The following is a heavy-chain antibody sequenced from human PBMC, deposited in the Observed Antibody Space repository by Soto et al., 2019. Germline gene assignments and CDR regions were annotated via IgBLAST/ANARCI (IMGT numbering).Heavy chain of an antibody. V-gene: IGHV3-48*01. CDR3: ARGAYYYDSSGLSY. Sequence: EVQLVESGGGLVQPGGSLRLSCAASGFTFSSYSMNWVRQAPGKGLEWVSYISSSSSTIYYADSVKGRFTTSRANAKNSLYLQMNSLRAEDTAVYYCARGAYYYDSSGLSYWGQGTLVTVSS. CDR1: GFTFSSYS. CDR2: ISSSSSTI. D-gene: IGHD3-22*01. J-gene: IGHJ4*02.